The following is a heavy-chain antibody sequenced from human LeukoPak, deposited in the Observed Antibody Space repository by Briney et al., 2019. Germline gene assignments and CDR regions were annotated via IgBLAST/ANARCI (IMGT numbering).Heavy chain of an antibody. V-gene: IGHV1-69*13. CDR3: ARDRRRYDYYYYSMDV. Sequence: SVKFSCKASGGTFCSYAISRERQAPGQGLEWMGGIIPIFGTANYAQKFQGRVTITANESTSTASMELSSLRSEDTAVYYCARDRRRYDYYYYSMDVWGKGTTVTVSS. D-gene: IGHD1-14*01. J-gene: IGHJ6*03. CDR2: IIPIFGTA. CDR1: GGTFCSYA.